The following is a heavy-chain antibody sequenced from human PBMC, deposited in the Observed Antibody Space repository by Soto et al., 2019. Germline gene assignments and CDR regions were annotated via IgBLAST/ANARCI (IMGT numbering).Heavy chain of an antibody. CDR3: ARIGDILTGYYKDYYDYMDV. CDR2: MNPNSGNT. V-gene: IGHV1-8*01. J-gene: IGHJ6*03. D-gene: IGHD3-9*01. Sequence: ASVKVSCKASGYTFTSYDINWVRQATGQGLEWMGWMNPNSGNTGYAQKFQGRVTMTRNTSISTAYMELSSLRSEDTAVYYCARIGDILTGYYKDYYDYMDVWGKGTTVTVSS. CDR1: GYTFTSYD.